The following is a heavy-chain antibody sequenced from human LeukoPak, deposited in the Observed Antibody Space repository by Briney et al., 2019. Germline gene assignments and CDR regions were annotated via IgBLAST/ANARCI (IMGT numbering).Heavy chain of an antibody. CDR3: ARYVVPDAIGANAFDI. D-gene: IGHD2-2*01. V-gene: IGHV4-39*01. CDR1: GGSIRGSSYY. J-gene: IGHJ3*02. Sequence: SETLSLTCTVSGGSIRGSSYYWGWIRQPLGKGLEWIGSIYYSGSTYDNPSLKSRVTISVDTSKNQFSLRLSSVTAADTAVYYCARYVVPDAIGANAFDIWGQGTMVTVSS. CDR2: IYYSGST.